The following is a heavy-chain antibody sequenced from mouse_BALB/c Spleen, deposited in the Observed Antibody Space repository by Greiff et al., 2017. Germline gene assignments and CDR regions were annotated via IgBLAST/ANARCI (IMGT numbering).Heavy chain of an antibody. J-gene: IGHJ4*01. Sequence: EVNLVESGGGLVQPGGSRKLSCAASGFTFSSFGMHWVRQAPEKGLEWVAYISSGSSTIYYADTVKGRFTISRDNPKNTLFLQMTSLRSEDTAMYYCARVYGSSYDAMDYWGQGTSVTVSS. CDR2: ISSGSSTI. D-gene: IGHD1-1*01. CDR3: ARVYGSSYDAMDY. CDR1: GFTFSSFG. V-gene: IGHV5-17*02.